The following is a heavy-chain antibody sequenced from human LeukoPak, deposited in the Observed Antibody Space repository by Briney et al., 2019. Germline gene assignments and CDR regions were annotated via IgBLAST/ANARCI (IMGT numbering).Heavy chain of an antibody. J-gene: IGHJ4*02. V-gene: IGHV3-23*01. D-gene: IGHD3-10*01. CDR3: AKHYYGSGSPFDY. CDR1: GFTFSSYA. Sequence: PGGSLRLSCAASGFTFSSYAMSWVRQAPGKGLEWVSAISGSGGSTYYADSVKGRFTISRDNSKNTLNLQMNSLRAEDTAVYYCAKHYYGSGSPFDYWGQGTLVTVSS. CDR2: ISGSGGST.